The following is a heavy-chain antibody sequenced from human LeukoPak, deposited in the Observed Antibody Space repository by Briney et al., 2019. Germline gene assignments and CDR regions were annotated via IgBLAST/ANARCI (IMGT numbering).Heavy chain of an antibody. CDR3: ARWGSGSPSDYYYYYYMDV. V-gene: IGHV4-34*01. Sequence: PSETLSLTCAVYGGSFSGYYWSWIRQPPGKGLVWIGEINHSGGTNYNPSLKSRVTISVDTSKNQFSLKLSSVTAADTAVYYCARWGSGSPSDYYYYYYMDVWGKGTTVTVSS. D-gene: IGHD3-10*01. J-gene: IGHJ6*03. CDR1: GGSFSGYY. CDR2: INHSGGT.